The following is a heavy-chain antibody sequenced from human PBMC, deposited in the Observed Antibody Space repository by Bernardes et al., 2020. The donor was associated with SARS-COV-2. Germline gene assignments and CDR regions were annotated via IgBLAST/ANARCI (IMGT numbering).Heavy chain of an antibody. V-gene: IGHV3-9*01. CDR1: GFTFDDYA. J-gene: IGHJ4*02. CDR2: ISWNSGSI. D-gene: IGHD2-8*02. Sequence: GGSLRLSCAASGFTFDDYAMHWVRQAPGKGLEWVSGISWNSGSIGYADSVKGRFTISRDNAKNSLYLQMNSLRAEDTALYYCASTGGEVRDYWGQGTLVTVSS. CDR3: ASTGGEVRDY.